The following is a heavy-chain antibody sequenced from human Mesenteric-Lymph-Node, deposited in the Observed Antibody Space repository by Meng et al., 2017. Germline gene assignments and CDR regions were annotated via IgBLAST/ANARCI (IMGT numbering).Heavy chain of an antibody. Sequence: GSLRLSCVASGFTFGSHWMHWVRQAPGKGLEWVSRIDRDGSVTTYADSVNGRFTISRDNAKNTLYLQMNSLRVEDTAVYYCARPGRWELLRGGLDVWGQGTTVTVSS. D-gene: IGHD1-26*01. V-gene: IGHV3-74*01. J-gene: IGHJ6*02. CDR2: IDRDGSVT. CDR1: GFTFGSHW. CDR3: ARPGRWELLRGGLDV.